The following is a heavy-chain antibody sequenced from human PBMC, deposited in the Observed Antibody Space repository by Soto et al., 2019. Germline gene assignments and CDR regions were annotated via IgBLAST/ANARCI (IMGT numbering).Heavy chain of an antibody. J-gene: IGHJ4*02. CDR3: ARAQYTSGEGAFDY. V-gene: IGHV1-2*04. CDR2: INPNSGGT. Sequence: ASVKVSCKASGYTFTDYSMHWVRQAPGQGLEWMGWINPNSGGTNYAQKFQGWVTMTRDTSISTAYMDLSRLRSDDTAVYHCARAQYTSGEGAFDYWGQGTVVTVSS. CDR1: GYTFTDYS. D-gene: IGHD6-25*01.